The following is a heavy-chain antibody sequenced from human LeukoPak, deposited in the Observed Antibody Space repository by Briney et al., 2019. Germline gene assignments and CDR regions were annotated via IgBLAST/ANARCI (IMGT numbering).Heavy chain of an antibody. D-gene: IGHD3-3*01. CDR2: ISSSGSTI. CDR1: GFTFSDYY. V-gene: IGHV3-11*01. CDR3: AKDPEVDYDFWSGYLLH. J-gene: IGHJ4*02. Sequence: PGGSLRLSCAASGFTFSDYYMSWIRQAPGKGLEWVSYISSSGSTIYYADSVKGRFTISRDNAKNTLYLQMNSLRAEDTAVYYCAKDPEVDYDFWSGYLLHWGQGTLVTVSS.